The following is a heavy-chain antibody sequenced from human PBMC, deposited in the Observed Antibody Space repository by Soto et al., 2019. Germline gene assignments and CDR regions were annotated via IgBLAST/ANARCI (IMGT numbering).Heavy chain of an antibody. CDR1: GFTFSDHY. Sequence: QVQLVESGGGLVKPGGSLRLSCASSGFTFSDHYMSWIRRSPGKGLEFLSYTSTRTTYKNYADSVKGRFTISRDNAKNSLYLQLNSLRAEDTAIYYCSRGGGGGLFDLWGQGTFVTVSS. V-gene: IGHV3-11*06. CDR2: TSTRTTYK. D-gene: IGHD2-21*01. CDR3: SRGGGGGLFDL. J-gene: IGHJ4*02.